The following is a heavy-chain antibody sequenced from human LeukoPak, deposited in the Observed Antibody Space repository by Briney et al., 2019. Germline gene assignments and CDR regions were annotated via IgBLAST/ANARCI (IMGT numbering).Heavy chain of an antibody. Sequence: GGSLRLSCAASGFIFSGYGMHWVRQAPGKGLEWVALIAHDESTIHYADSVKGRFTISRDNSKNTLYLQMNNLRAEDTAVYYCARETGSSGYMPSRGGAFDIWGQGTMVTVSS. CDR1: GFIFSGYG. V-gene: IGHV3-30*03. CDR3: ARETGSSGYMPSRGGAFDI. CDR2: IAHDESTI. D-gene: IGHD3-22*01. J-gene: IGHJ3*02.